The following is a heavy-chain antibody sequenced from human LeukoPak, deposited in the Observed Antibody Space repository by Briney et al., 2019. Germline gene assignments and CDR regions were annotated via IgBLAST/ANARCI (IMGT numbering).Heavy chain of an antibody. D-gene: IGHD6-19*01. CDR1: GFAFSNYA. J-gene: IGHJ4*02. V-gene: IGHV3-23*01. CDR3: AKTSQYSSGWSDY. Sequence: GGSLRLSCAASGFAFSNYAMSWVRQAPGKGLEWVSTISGSGGSTYYVDSVKGRFTISRDNSGNTLDIEMNSLRPEDTAVYYCAKTSQYSSGWSDYWGQGTLVTVSS. CDR2: ISGSGGST.